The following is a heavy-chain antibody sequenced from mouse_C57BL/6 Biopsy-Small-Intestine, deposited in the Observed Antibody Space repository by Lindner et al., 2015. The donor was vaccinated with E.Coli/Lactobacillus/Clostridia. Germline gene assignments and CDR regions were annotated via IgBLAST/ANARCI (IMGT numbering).Heavy chain of an antibody. D-gene: IGHD6-2*01. CDR2: INPNSGKT. Sequence: SVKVSCKVSGYTFTGYYMHWVRQAPGQGLEWMGWINPNSGKTNYVQKFQGRVTMTRDTSTSTAYMELSSLRSDDTAVYYCARERRLTYDDYWSGIYYSLDVWGHGTTVTVSA. CDR3: ARERRLTYDDYWSGIYYSLDV. V-gene: IGHV1-84*02. CDR1: GYTFTGYY. J-gene: IGHJ1*01.